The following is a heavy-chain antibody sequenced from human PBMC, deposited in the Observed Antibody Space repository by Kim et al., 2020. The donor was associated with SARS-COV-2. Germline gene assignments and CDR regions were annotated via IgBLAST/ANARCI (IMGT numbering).Heavy chain of an antibody. D-gene: IGHD3-22*01. CDR3: AGSSSSWYHVSYYDSSCYPDY. V-gene: IGHV3-21*01. J-gene: IGHJ4*02. CDR1: GFTFSSYS. CDR2: ISSSSSYI. Sequence: GGSLRLSCAASGFTFSSYSMNWVRQAPGKGLEWVSSISSSSSYIYYEDSVKGRYTISRDNAKNSQYLQMNSLRAEDTAVYYCAGSSSSWYHVSYYDSSCYPDYWGQGTLVTVSS.